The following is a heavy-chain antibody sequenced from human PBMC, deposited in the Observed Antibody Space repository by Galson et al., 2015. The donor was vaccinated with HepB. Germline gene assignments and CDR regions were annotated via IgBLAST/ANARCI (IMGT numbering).Heavy chain of an antibody. J-gene: IGHJ3*02. CDR3: AKDMGGSIAAADAFDI. Sequence: SLRLSCAASGFTFSSYGMHWVRQAPGKGLKWVAVISYDGSNKYYADSVKGRFTISRDNSKNTLYLQMNSLRAEDTAVYYCAKDMGGSIAAADAFDIWGQGTMVTVSS. D-gene: IGHD6-13*01. V-gene: IGHV3-30*18. CDR1: GFTFSSYG. CDR2: ISYDGSNK.